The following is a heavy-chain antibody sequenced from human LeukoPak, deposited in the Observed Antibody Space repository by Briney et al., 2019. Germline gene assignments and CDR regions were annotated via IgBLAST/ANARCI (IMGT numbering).Heavy chain of an antibody. CDR2: IKQDGSEK. V-gene: IGHV3-7*01. D-gene: IGHD5-24*01. J-gene: IGHJ4*02. CDR3: ARGPWSTILQYYFDY. Sequence: QSGGSLRLSRAASGFTFSSYWMSWVRQAPGKGLEWVANIKQDGSEKYYVDSVKGRFTISRDNAKNSLYLQMNSLRAEDTAVYYCARGPWSTILQYYFDYWGQGTLVTVSS. CDR1: GFTFSSYW.